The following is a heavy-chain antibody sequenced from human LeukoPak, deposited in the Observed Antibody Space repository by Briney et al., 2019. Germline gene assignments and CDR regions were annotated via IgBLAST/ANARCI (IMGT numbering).Heavy chain of an antibody. CDR3: ARTGSVDYDILTGYALGYFDY. J-gene: IGHJ4*02. CDR2: IIPIFDTA. V-gene: IGHV1-69*13. Sequence: ASVKVSCKASGYTFTSYYMHWVRQAPGQGLEWMGGIIPIFDTANYAQKFQGRVTITADESTSAAYMELSSLRSEDTAVYYCARTGSVDYDILTGYALGYFDYWGQGTLVTVSS. D-gene: IGHD3-9*01. CDR1: GYTFTSYY.